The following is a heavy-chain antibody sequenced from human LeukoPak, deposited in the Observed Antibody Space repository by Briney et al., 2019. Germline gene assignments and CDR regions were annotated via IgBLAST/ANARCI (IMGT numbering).Heavy chain of an antibody. V-gene: IGHV3-74*01. CDR2: INRDGSST. CDR1: GFTCSNYW. CDR3: ARVPYVFDL. Sequence: GGSLRLSCAASGFTCSNYWMHWVPQAPGKGLVWVSRINRDGSSTDYLDSVKGRFTISRDNARNTLYLQMNSLRAEDTAVYYCARVPYVFDLWGQGTMVTVSS. J-gene: IGHJ3*01.